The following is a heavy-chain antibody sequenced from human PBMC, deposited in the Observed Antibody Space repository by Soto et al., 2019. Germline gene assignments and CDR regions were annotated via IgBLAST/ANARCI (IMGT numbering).Heavy chain of an antibody. CDR3: AIHPTTVTTVRGYYYYMDV. CDR2: ISAYNGNT. Sequence: QVQLVQSGAEVKKPGASVKVSCKASGYTFTSYGISWVRQAPGQGLEWMGWISAYNGNTNYAQKLQGRVTMTTDTSTSTAYMEPRSLRSDDTAVYYCAIHPTTVTTVRGYYYYMDVWGKGTTVTVSS. D-gene: IGHD4-17*01. J-gene: IGHJ6*03. CDR1: GYTFTSYG. V-gene: IGHV1-18*01.